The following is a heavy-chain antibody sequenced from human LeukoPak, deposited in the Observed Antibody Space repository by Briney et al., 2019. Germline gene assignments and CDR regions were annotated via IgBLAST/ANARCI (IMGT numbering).Heavy chain of an antibody. J-gene: IGHJ4*02. D-gene: IGHD3-22*01. CDR1: GFTFSSYA. CDR3: AKAPGGYHYYDSSEFDY. V-gene: IGHV3-23*01. Sequence: GGSLRLSCAASGFTFSSYAMSWVRQAPGKGLELVSATSGSGGTTYYADSVKGRFTISRDNSKNTLYLQMNSLRAEDTAVYYCAKAPGGYHYYDSSEFDYWGQGTLVTVSS. CDR2: TSGSGGTT.